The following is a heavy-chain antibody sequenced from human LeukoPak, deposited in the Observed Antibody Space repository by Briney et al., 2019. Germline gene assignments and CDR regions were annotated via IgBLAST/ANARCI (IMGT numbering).Heavy chain of an antibody. CDR3: ARDRPRGLRFLEWLSPPDY. CDR2: INPSGGST. J-gene: IGHJ4*02. D-gene: IGHD3-3*01. Sequence: GASVKVSCKASGYTFTSYYMHWVRQAPGQGLEWMGIINPSGGSTSYAQKFQGRVTMTRDTSTSTVYMELSSLRSEDTAVYYCARDRPRGLRFLEWLSPPDYWGQGTLVTVSS. V-gene: IGHV1-46*01. CDR1: GYTFTSYY.